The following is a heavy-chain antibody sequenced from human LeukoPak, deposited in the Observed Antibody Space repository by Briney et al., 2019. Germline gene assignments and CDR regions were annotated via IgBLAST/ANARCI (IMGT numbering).Heavy chain of an antibody. CDR3: ARGFRYCSSTSCYPPAIYYFDY. Sequence: ASVKVSXKASGYTFTSYDINWVRQATGQGLEWIGWMNPNSGNTGYAQKFQGRVTMTRNTSISTAYMELSSLRSEDTAVYYCARGFRYCSSTSCYPPAIYYFDYWGQGTLSPSPQ. CDR1: GYTFTSYD. CDR2: MNPNSGNT. D-gene: IGHD2-2*01. J-gene: IGHJ4*02. V-gene: IGHV1-8*01.